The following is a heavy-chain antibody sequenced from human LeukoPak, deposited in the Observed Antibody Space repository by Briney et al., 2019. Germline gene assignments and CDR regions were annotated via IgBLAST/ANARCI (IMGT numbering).Heavy chain of an antibody. J-gene: IGHJ4*02. CDR1: SYSISSSYY. CDR2: IYHSGST. V-gene: IGHV4-38-2*01. Sequence: PSETLSPTCAVSSYSISSSYYWGWIRQPPGKGLEWIGSIYHSGSTYYNPSLKSRVTISVDTSKNQFSLKLSSVTAADTAVYYCARRTYGFSPFDYWGQGTLVTVSS. CDR3: ARRTYGFSPFDY. D-gene: IGHD3-10*01.